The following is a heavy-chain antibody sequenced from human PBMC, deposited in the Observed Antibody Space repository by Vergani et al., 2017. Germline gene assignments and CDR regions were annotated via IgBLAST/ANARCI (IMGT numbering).Heavy chain of an antibody. CDR3: ARGLWDAFDI. J-gene: IGHJ3*02. V-gene: IGHV4-38-2*01. CDR1: GYSIRNGYY. CDR2: IYHSGST. Sequence: QVQLQDSGPGLVEPSETLSLTCAVSGYSIRNGYYWGWIRQPPGKGLEWIGRIYHSGSTHYNPSLKSRVTISVDTSKKQFSLKLSSVTAADTAVYYCARGLWDAFDIWGQGTMVTVSS. D-gene: IGHD2-21*01.